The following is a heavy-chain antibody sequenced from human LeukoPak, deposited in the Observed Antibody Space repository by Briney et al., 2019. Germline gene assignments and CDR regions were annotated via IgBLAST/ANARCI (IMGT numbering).Heavy chain of an antibody. V-gene: IGHV3-9*01. D-gene: IGHD6-19*01. J-gene: IGHJ4*02. CDR2: ISWNSGSI. Sequence: PGGSLRLSCAASGFTFDDYAKHWVRQAPGKGLEWVSGISWNSGSIGYADSVKGRFTISRDNAKNSLYLQMNSLRAEDTALYYCAKEYSSGWYYFDYWGQGTLVTVSS. CDR1: GFTFDDYA. CDR3: AKEYSSGWYYFDY.